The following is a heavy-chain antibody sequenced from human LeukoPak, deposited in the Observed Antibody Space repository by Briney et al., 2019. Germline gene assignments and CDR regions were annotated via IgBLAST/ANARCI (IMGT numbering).Heavy chain of an antibody. V-gene: IGHV3-66*01. CDR2: NSGGST. CDR1: GFTVSSNY. CDR3: ASGIAAAEFFDY. Sequence: GGSLRLSCAASGFTVSSNYMSWVRQAPGKGLEWVSVNSGGSTYYADSVKGRFTISRDNSKNTLYLQMNSLRAEDTAVYYCASGIAAAEFFDYWGQGTLVTVSS. J-gene: IGHJ4*02. D-gene: IGHD6-13*01.